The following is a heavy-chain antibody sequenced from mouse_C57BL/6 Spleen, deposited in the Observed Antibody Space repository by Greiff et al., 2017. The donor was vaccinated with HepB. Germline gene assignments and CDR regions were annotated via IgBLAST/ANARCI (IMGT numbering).Heavy chain of an antibody. CDR3: ARDGGYDAVFDY. Sequence: EVKLMESGGGLVKPGGSLKLSCAASGFTFSDYGMHWVRQAPEKGLEWVAYISSGSSTIYYADTVKGRFTISRDNAKNTLFLQMTSLRSEDTAMYYCARDGGYDAVFDYWGQGTTLTVSS. CDR1: GFTFSDYG. D-gene: IGHD2-2*01. CDR2: ISSGSSTI. V-gene: IGHV5-17*01. J-gene: IGHJ2*01.